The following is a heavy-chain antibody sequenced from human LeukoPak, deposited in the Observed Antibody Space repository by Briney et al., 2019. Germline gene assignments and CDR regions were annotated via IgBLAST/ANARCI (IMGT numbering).Heavy chain of an antibody. CDR2: IYTSGST. CDR3: ARMGGYDSFDC. Sequence: SETLSLTCTVSGGSISSGSYYWSWIRQPAGKGLEWIGRIYTSGSTNYNPSLKSRVTIPVDTSKNQFSLKLSSVTAADTAVYYCARMGGYDSFDCWGQGTLVTVSS. CDR1: GGSISSGSYY. D-gene: IGHD5-12*01. J-gene: IGHJ4*02. V-gene: IGHV4-61*02.